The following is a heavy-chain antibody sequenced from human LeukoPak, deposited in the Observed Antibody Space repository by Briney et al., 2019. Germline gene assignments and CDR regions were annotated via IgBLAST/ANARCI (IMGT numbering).Heavy chain of an antibody. Sequence: PGGSLRLSCAASGFTFSSYGMSWVRQAPGKGLEWVAVIWYDGSNKYYADSVKGRFTISRANAKYKLNLQMKSLRAEHTAVYYCAKGQRGYSYVKLFDSWGQGTLVTVSS. CDR3: AKGQRGYSYVKLFDS. V-gene: IGHV3-33*06. CDR2: IWYDGSNK. D-gene: IGHD5-18*01. CDR1: GFTFSSYG. J-gene: IGHJ4*02.